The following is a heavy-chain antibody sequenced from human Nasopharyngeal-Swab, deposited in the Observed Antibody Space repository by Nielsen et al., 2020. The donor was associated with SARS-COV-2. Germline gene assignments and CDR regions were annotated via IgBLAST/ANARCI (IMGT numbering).Heavy chain of an antibody. CDR3: ARAPRIAAAGTSNWFDP. Sequence: ASVQVSCMASGCIFTGYYMHWVGQAPARELAGMGRINSNSGGTNYAQKFQGRVTMTRDRSISTAYMELSRLRSDDTAVYYCARAPRIAAAGTSNWFDPWGQGTLVTVSS. CDR2: INSNSGGT. V-gene: IGHV1-2*06. CDR1: GCIFTGYY. J-gene: IGHJ5*02. D-gene: IGHD6-13*01.